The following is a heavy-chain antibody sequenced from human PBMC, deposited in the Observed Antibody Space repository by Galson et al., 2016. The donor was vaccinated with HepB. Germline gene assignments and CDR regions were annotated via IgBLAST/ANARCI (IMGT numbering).Heavy chain of an antibody. CDR1: GVSINGGGHY. CDR3: AGDGGFSHGYALHH. V-gene: IGHV4-31*03. D-gene: IGHD5-12*01. CDR2: VSHGFTT. Sequence: TLSLTCNVSGVSINGGGHYWNFIRQRPGKGLEWIGFVSHGFTTSYNPSLKSRLTISLDTSKNHISLRLSSVTAADTAVYYCAGDGGFSHGYALHHWGQGTLVTVSS. J-gene: IGHJ5*02.